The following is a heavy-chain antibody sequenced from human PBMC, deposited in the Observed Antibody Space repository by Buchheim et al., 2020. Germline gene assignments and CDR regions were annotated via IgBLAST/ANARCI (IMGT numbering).Heavy chain of an antibody. CDR3: ARGLGYCSGGSCYGWFDP. Sequence: QVQLQQWGAGLLKPSETLSLTCAVYGGSFSGYYWSWIRQPPGKGLEWIGEINQSGRSNYNPSLKSRVTISVDTSKNQFSLKPTSVTAADTAVYYCARGLGYCSGGSCYGWFDPWGQGTL. D-gene: IGHD2-15*01. CDR1: GGSFSGYY. J-gene: IGHJ5*02. V-gene: IGHV4-34*01. CDR2: INQSGRS.